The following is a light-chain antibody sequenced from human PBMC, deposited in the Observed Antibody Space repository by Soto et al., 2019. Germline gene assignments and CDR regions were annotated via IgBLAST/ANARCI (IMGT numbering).Light chain of an antibody. J-gene: IGLJ3*02. CDR1: SSDIGGYNY. CDR3: SSYTSSGTLVL. CDR2: EVT. V-gene: IGLV2-14*01. Sequence: QSALTQPASVSGSPGQSITISCTGTSSDIGGYNYVSWYQQYPGKAPKLMIYEVTTRPSGVSNRFSGSKSGNTASLTISGLQDEDEADYYCSSYTSSGTLVLFGGGTKLTVL.